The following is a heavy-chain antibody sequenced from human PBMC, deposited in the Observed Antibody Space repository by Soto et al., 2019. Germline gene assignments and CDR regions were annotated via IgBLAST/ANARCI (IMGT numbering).Heavy chain of an antibody. V-gene: IGHV1-18*01. CDR2: ISAYNGNT. Sequence: ASVKVSCKASGYTFTSYGISWVRQAPGQGLEWMGWISAYNGNTNYAQKLQGRVTMTTDTSTSTAYMELRSLRSDDTAVYYCARARYYYDSSGYGGVNAFDIWGQGTMVTVSS. J-gene: IGHJ3*02. CDR1: GYTFTSYG. D-gene: IGHD3-22*01. CDR3: ARARYYYDSSGYGGVNAFDI.